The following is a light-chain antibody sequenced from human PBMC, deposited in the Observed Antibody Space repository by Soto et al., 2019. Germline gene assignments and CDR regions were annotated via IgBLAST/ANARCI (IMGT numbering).Light chain of an antibody. CDR3: SSYTSSSVV. V-gene: IGLV2-14*01. J-gene: IGLJ2*01. CDR2: DVS. CDR1: SSDVGGYNY. Sequence: QSVLTQPASVSGSPGQSITISCSGTSSDVGGYNYVSWYQQYPGKAPKLMIYDVSIRPSGVSNRFSGSKSGNTASLTISGLQAEDEADYYCSSYTSSSVVFGGGTKL.